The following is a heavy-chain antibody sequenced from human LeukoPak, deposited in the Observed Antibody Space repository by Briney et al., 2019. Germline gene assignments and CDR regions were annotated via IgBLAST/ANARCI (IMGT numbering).Heavy chain of an antibody. D-gene: IGHD3-16*01. J-gene: IGHJ4*02. CDR1: GGSISSYY. CDR3: ARLSGTTFSDY. CDR2: IYYSGST. Sequence: PSETLSLTCTVSGGSISSYYWSWIRQPPGKGLEWIGYIYYSGSTNYNPSLKSRVTISVDTSKNQFSLKLSSVTAADTAVYYCARLSGTTFSDYWGQGTLVTVSS. V-gene: IGHV4-59*08.